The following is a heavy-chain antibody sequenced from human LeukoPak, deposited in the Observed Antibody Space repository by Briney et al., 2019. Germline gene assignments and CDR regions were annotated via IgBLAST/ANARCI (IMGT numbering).Heavy chain of an antibody. CDR3: ARDSRTTELDY. Sequence: GGSLRLSCAASGFTFSSNYMSWVRQAPGKGLEWVSVIYSGGSTYYADSVKGRFTISRDNPKNTLYLQMNSLRAEDTAVYYCARDSRTTELDYWGQGTLVTVSS. D-gene: IGHD1-1*01. V-gene: IGHV3-53*01. CDR1: GFTFSSNY. CDR2: IYSGGST. J-gene: IGHJ4*02.